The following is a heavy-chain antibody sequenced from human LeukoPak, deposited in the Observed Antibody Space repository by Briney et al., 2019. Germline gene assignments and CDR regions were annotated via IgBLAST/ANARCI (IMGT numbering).Heavy chain of an antibody. J-gene: IGHJ4*02. Sequence: SGGSLRLSCAASGFTFSSYWMHWVRQAPGKGLVWVSRINSDGSSTSYADSVKGRFTISRDDAKNTLYLQMNSLRAEDTAVYYCARVDLGGGLDPWGQGTLVTVSS. CDR1: GFTFSSYW. D-gene: IGHD3-16*01. CDR3: ARVDLGGGLDP. V-gene: IGHV3-74*01. CDR2: INSDGSST.